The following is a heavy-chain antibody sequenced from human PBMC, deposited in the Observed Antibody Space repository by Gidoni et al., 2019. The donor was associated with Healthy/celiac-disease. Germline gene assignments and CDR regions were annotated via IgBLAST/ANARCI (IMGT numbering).Heavy chain of an antibody. CDR3: ARADYYDSSANFGY. Sequence: QVQLQESGPGLVKPSETLSLTCAVSVYSISSGYYWGWLRQPPGKGLEWIGSIYHSGSTYSNPSLKSRVTISVDTSKNQFSLKLSSVTAADTAVYYCARADYYDSSANFGYWGQGTLVTVSS. D-gene: IGHD3-22*01. CDR1: VYSISSGYY. V-gene: IGHV4-38-2*01. CDR2: IYHSGST. J-gene: IGHJ4*02.